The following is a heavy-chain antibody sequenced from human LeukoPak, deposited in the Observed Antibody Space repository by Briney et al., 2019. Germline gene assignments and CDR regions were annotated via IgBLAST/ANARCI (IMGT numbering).Heavy chain of an antibody. CDR1: GYTFTGYY. V-gene: IGHV1-2*02. J-gene: IGHJ4*02. CDR3: ARGSIVGATFDYFDY. CDR2: INPNSGGT. Sequence: AASVKVSCKASGYTFTGYYIHWVRQAPGQGLEWMGWINPNSGGTNCAQKFQGRVTMTRDTSISTAYMDLSRLRSDDTAVYYCARGSIVGATFDYFDYWGQGTLVTVSS. D-gene: IGHD1-26*01.